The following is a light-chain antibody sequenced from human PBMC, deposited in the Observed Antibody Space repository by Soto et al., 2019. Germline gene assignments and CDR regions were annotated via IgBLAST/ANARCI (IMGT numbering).Light chain of an antibody. CDR3: WSYAGSSTSVV. Sequence: QSALTQPASVSGSPGQSITISCTGTSSDVGSYNLVSWYQQHPGKDPKLMIYEGSKRPSGVSNRFSGSKSGNTASLTIPGLQAEDEADYYCWSYAGSSTSVVFCGGTKLTVL. J-gene: IGLJ2*01. CDR2: EGS. V-gene: IGLV2-23*01. CDR1: SSDVGSYNL.